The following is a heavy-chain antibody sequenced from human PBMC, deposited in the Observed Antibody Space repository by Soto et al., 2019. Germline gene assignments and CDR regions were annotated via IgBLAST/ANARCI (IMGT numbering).Heavy chain of an antibody. J-gene: IGHJ5*02. D-gene: IGHD5-18*01. Sequence: EVQLVESGGGLVQPGGSLRLSCAASGFTFSSYWMHWVRQAPGKGLVWVSRINSDGSSTSYADSVKGRFTISRDNDKNTLYLQMNSLRAEDTAVYYCARAGYSYGYVAGWFDPWCQGTLVTVSS. V-gene: IGHV3-74*01. CDR3: ARAGYSYGYVAGWFDP. CDR2: INSDGSST. CDR1: GFTFSSYW.